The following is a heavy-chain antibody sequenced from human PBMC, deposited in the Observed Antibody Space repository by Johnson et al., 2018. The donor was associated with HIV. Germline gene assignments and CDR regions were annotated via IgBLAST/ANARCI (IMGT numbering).Heavy chain of an antibody. CDR2: IRYDGSDK. J-gene: IGHJ3*02. CDR1: GFNFSNDA. D-gene: IGHD3-16*01. Sequence: VQLVESGGGVVQPGRSLRLPCAASGFNFSNDAIHWVRQAPGKGLEWVAFIRYDGSDKYYAASVKGRFTISRDSSKNTLCLQMNSLRAEDTAVYYCASLGLDLLVKAPLSVVFDAFDIWGQGTMVTVSS. V-gene: IGHV3-30*04. CDR3: ASLGLDLLVKAPLSVVFDAFDI.